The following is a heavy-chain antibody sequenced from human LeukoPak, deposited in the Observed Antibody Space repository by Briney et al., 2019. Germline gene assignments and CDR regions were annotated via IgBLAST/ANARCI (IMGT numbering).Heavy chain of an antibody. CDR1: GGTFSSYA. CDR2: IIPIFGTA. CDR3: ARDGYDILTGYSDAFDY. V-gene: IGHV1-69*06. Sequence: ASVKVSCKASGGTFSSYAISWVRQAPGQGLEWMGGIIPIFGTANYAQKFQGRVTITADKSTSTAYMELSSLRSEDTAVYYCARDGYDILTGYSDAFDYWGQGTLVTVSS. D-gene: IGHD3-9*01. J-gene: IGHJ4*02.